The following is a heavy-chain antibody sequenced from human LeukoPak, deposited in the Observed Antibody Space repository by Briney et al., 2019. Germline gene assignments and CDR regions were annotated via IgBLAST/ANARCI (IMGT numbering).Heavy chain of an antibody. J-gene: IGHJ3*02. CDR3: ARSCGGDCYDAFDI. CDR2: INPNSGGT. CDR1: GYTFTGYY. V-gene: IGHV1-2*02. Sequence: ASVKVSCKASGYTFTGYYMHWVRQAPRQGLEWMGWINPNSGGTNYAQKFQGRVTMTRDTSISTAYMELSRLRSDDTAVYYCARSCGGDCYDAFDIWGQGTMVTVSS. D-gene: IGHD2-21*02.